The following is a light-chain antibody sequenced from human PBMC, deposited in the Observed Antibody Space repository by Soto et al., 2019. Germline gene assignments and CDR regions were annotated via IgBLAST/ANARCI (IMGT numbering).Light chain of an antibody. CDR1: SGHSSYA. Sequence: QLVLTQPPSASASLGASVKLTCTLSSGHSSYAIAWHQQQPEKGPRYLMKLNSDGSHSKGDGIPDRFSGSSSGAERYLTISSLQSEDEADYYCQTWGVFGGGTKLTVL. CDR3: QTWGV. CDR2: LNSDGSH. V-gene: IGLV4-69*01. J-gene: IGLJ2*01.